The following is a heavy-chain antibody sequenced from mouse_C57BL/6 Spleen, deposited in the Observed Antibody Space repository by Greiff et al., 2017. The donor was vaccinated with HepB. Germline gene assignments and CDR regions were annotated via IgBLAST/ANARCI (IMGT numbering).Heavy chain of an antibody. Sequence: EVQVVESGPGMVKPSQSLSLTCTVTGYSITSGYDWHWIRHFPGNKLEWMGYISYSGSTNYNPSLKSRISITHDTSKNHFFLKLNSVTTEDTATYYCARIYYDYDGGYFDYWGQGTTLTVSS. CDR2: ISYSGST. CDR1: GYSITSGYD. CDR3: ARIYYDYDGGYFDY. J-gene: IGHJ2*01. V-gene: IGHV3-1*01. D-gene: IGHD2-4*01.